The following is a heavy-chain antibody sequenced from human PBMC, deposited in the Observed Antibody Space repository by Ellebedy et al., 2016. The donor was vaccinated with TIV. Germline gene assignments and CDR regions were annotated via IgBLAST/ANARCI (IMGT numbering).Heavy chain of an antibody. J-gene: IGHJ6*02. D-gene: IGHD3-22*01. V-gene: IGHV5-51*01. Sequence: KVSCKGSGYSFANYWIAWVRQMPGKGLESMGIIYPGDSDTTYSPSFQGQVTISADKSISTVYLQWRSLRASDTATYYCAKLNDSRGYDYYGMDVWGRGTTVTVSS. CDR3: AKLNDSRGYDYYGMDV. CDR1: GYSFANYW. CDR2: IYPGDSDT.